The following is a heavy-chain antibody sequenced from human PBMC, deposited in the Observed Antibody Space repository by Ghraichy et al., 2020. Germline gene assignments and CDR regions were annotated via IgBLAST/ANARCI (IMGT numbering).Heavy chain of an antibody. CDR3: ATDSYGNDNYGMDV. CDR2: IYHSGST. Sequence: SETLSLTCTVSGGSISNYYWSWIRQLPGKGLEWIGYIYHSGSTNYNPSLKSRVTISVDMSKNQLSLKLSSVTGADTAVYYCATDSYGNDNYGMDVWGQGTTVTVSS. V-gene: IGHV4-59*01. D-gene: IGHD5-18*01. J-gene: IGHJ6*02. CDR1: GGSISNYY.